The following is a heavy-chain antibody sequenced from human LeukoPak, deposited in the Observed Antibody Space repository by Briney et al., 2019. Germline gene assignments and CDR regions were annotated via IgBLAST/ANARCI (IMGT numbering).Heavy chain of an antibody. V-gene: IGHV4-59*08. CDR1: GGSISSHY. Sequence: SSETLSLTCTVSGGSISSHYWTWIRLPPGKGLEWIGYIYYSGSTNYNPSLKSRVTISVDTSKNQFSLKLSSVTAADTAVYYCASSYSSSSRGWFDPWGQGTLVTVSS. CDR3: ASSYSSSSRGWFDP. J-gene: IGHJ5*02. CDR2: IYYSGST. D-gene: IGHD6-6*01.